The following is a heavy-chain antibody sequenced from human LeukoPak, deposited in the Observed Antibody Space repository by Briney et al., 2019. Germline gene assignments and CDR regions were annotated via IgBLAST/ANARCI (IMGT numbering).Heavy chain of an antibody. V-gene: IGHV4-59*12. D-gene: IGHD1-26*01. CDR1: GGSITSSY. CDR3: ARDREVGATGYYFDY. J-gene: IGHJ4*02. CDR2: TYYNGRA. Sequence: SETLSLTCTVSGGSITSSYWTWIRQPPGKGLEWIAYTYYNGRANYNSSLKSRVTISLDTSKNHFSLRLSSVTAADTAVYYCARDREVGATGYYFDYWGQGTLVTVSS.